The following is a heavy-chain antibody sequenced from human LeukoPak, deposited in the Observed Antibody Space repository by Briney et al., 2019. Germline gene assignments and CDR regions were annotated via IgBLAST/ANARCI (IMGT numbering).Heavy chain of an antibody. CDR2: VYSDGRT. D-gene: IGHD1/OR15-1a*01. J-gene: IGHJ4*02. CDR3: ARSNCNSCYLGVWYYFDY. CDR1: EFTVSRNY. V-gene: IGHV3-66*01. Sequence: GGSLRLSCAASEFTVSRNYMSWVRQAPGKGLEWVSVVYSDGRTYYADSVKGRFTISRDNLKNTLYLQMNSLRAEDTAVYYCARSNCNSCYLGVWYYFDYWGQGTLVTVPS.